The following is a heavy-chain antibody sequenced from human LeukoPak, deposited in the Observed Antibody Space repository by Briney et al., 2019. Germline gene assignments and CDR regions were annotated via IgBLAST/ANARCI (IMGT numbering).Heavy chain of an antibody. J-gene: IGHJ1*01. V-gene: IGHV5-51*01. CDR2: TYPGDSDT. CDR1: GFSFTSSW. D-gene: IGHD2/OR15-2a*01. Sequence: GESLKISCKGSGFSFTSSWIGWVRQMPGKDLEWMGNTYPGDSDTRYSPSIQGQVTISADRSNSTAYLQWSRLKDSDTAIYYCARSAADRSTSLYFHHWGQGTLVTVSS. CDR3: ARSAADRSTSLYFHH.